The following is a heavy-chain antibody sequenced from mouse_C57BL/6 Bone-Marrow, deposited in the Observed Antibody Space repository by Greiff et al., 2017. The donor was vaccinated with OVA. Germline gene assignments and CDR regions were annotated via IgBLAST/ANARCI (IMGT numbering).Heavy chain of an antibody. J-gene: IGHJ2*01. CDR1: GYTFTSYW. CDR2: IDPSDSHT. V-gene: IGHV1-69*01. D-gene: IGHD4-1*01. CDR3: ARSGTDY. Sequence: QVQLQQPGAELVMPGASVKLSCKASGYTFTSYWMHWVKQRPGQGLEWIGEIDPSDSHTNYNQKFKGKSTLTVDKSSSTAYMQLSSLTSEDSAVYYCARSGTDYWGQGTTLTVSS.